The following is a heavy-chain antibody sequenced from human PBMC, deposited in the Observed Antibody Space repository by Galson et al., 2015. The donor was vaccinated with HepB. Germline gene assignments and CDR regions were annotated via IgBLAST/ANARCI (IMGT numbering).Heavy chain of an antibody. V-gene: IGHV4-59*01. CDR2: IYYSGST. J-gene: IGHJ5*02. CDR1: GGSISSYY. D-gene: IGHD4-11*01. Sequence: QVQLQESGPGLVKPSETLSLTCTVSGGSISSYYWSWIRQPPGKGLEWIGYIYYSGSTNYNPSLKSRVTISVDTSKNPFSLKPSSVTAADTAVYYCARAPAEGRYYSNGGWVDPWGQGTLVTVSS. CDR3: ARAPAEGRYYSNGGWVDP.